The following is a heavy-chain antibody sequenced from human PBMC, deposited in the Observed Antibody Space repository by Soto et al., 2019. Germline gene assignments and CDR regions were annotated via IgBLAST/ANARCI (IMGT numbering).Heavy chain of an antibody. CDR2: ISASGGTT. CDR3: ARDRSLIFAVPPYGMDV. D-gene: IGHD3-3*01. V-gene: IGHV3-48*03. Sequence: GGSLRLSCVISGFTFSDHEMNWVRQAPGKGPEWVSRISASGGTTSYADSVKGRFTISRDNARDSLYLHMNNLRAEDTAIYYCARDRSLIFAVPPYGMDVWGQGTTVTVSS. CDR1: GFTFSDHE. J-gene: IGHJ6*02.